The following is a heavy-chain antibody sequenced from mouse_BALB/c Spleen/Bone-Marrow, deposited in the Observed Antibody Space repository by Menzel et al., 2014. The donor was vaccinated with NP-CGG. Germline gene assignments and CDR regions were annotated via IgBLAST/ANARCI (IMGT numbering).Heavy chain of an antibody. CDR3: ANYYGSTWFAY. J-gene: IGHJ3*01. V-gene: IGHV5-4*02. Sequence: EVKLVESGGGLVKPGGSLKLSCAASGLTFSDYYMYWVRQTPEKRLEWVATTSDGGNYTYYPDSVKGRFTISRDNAKNNLYLQMGSLKSEDTAMYYCANYYGSTWFAYWGQGTLVTVSA. D-gene: IGHD1-1*01. CDR1: GLTFSDYY. CDR2: TSDGGNYT.